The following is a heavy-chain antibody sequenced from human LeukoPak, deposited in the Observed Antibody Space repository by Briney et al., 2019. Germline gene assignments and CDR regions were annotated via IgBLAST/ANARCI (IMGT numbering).Heavy chain of an antibody. D-gene: IGHD6-6*01. Sequence: GASVKVSCKASGGTFSSYAISWVRQAHGQGLEWMGGIIPIFGTANYAQKFQGRVTITADESTSTAYMELSSLRSEDTAVYYCARGEPIAARSLDYWGQGTLVTVSS. CDR2: IIPIFGTA. V-gene: IGHV1-69*01. J-gene: IGHJ4*02. CDR1: GGTFSSYA. CDR3: ARGEPIAARSLDY.